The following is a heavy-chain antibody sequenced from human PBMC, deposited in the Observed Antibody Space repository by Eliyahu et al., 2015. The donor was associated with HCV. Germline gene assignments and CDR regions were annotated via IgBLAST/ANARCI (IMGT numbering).Heavy chain of an antibody. CDR1: GFTFSXYA. V-gene: IGHV3-23*01. CDR3: ANIVAAGKIGGWFDP. D-gene: IGHD6-13*01. Sequence: EVQLLESGGGLVQPGGSLRLSCAASGFTFSXYAMXWVRQAPGKGLGWVSAISGSGGSTYYADSVKGRFTISRDNSKNTLYLQMNSLRAEDTAVYYCANIVAAGKIGGWFDPWGQGTLVTVSS. CDR2: ISGSGGST. J-gene: IGHJ5*02.